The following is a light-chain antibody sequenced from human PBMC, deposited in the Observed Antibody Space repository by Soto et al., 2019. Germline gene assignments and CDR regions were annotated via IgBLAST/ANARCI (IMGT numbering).Light chain of an antibody. CDR1: QSVSIK. Sequence: EIVMTQSPATLSVSPVERATLSCMASQSVSIKLAWYQQKPGQAPRLLIYDASSRATGIPDRFSGGGSGTDFTLTISRLEPEDFAVYYCQQYGSSPFTFGQGTRLEIK. J-gene: IGKJ5*01. CDR2: DAS. CDR3: QQYGSSPFT. V-gene: IGKV3-20*01.